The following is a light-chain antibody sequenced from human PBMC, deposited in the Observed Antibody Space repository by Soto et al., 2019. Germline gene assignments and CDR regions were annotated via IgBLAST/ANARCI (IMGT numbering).Light chain of an antibody. J-gene: IGKJ1*01. Sequence: DIQMTQSPSTLSASVGDRVTITCRASQSISRWMAWYQQKPGEAPKVLIWDATTLHRGVPSRFSGSGSGTEFTLTISSLQPEDFATYYCQEYNSGWRFGQGTKVDIK. CDR3: QEYNSGWR. CDR1: QSISRW. V-gene: IGKV1-5*01. CDR2: DAT.